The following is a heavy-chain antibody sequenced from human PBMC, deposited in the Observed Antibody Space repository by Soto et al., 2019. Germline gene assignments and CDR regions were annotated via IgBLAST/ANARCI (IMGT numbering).Heavy chain of an antibody. CDR3: ARPYYDFWSGSNQPHHGAFDI. D-gene: IGHD3-3*01. J-gene: IGHJ3*02. Sequence: GGSLRLSCAASGFTFSSYGMHWVRQAPGKGLEWVAVIWYDGSNKYYADSVKGRFTISRDNSKNTLYLQMNSLRAEDTVVYYCARPYYDFWSGSNQPHHGAFDIWGQGTMVTVSS. V-gene: IGHV3-33*01. CDR1: GFTFSSYG. CDR2: IWYDGSNK.